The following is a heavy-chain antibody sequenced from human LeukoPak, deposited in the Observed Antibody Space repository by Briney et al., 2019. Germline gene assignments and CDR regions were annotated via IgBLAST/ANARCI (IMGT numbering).Heavy chain of an antibody. CDR1: GGSFSGYY. Sequence: SETLSLTCAVYGGSFSGYYWSWIRQPPGKGLEWIWEINHSGSTNYNPSLKSRVTISVDTSKNQFSLKLSSVTAADTAVYYCARGYCTNGVCSENYYYYYMDVWGKGTTVTVSS. D-gene: IGHD2-8*01. V-gene: IGHV4-34*01. CDR2: INHSGST. J-gene: IGHJ6*03. CDR3: ARGYCTNGVCSENYYYYYMDV.